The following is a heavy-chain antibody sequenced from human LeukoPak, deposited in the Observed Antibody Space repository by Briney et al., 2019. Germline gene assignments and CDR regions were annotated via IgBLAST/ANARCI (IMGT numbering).Heavy chain of an antibody. CDR3: ARGVFDYLWGNYREFDY. J-gene: IGHJ4*02. CDR2: IYYSGST. V-gene: IGHV4-39*07. D-gene: IGHD3-16*02. Sequence: PSETLSLTCAVSGDSFSSSSYYWGWIRQPPGKGLEWIANIYYSGSTFFQPSLKSRVTISVDTSKNQVSLKLTSVTAADAALYYCARGVFDYLWGNYREFDYWGQGTLVTVSS. CDR1: GDSFSSSSYY.